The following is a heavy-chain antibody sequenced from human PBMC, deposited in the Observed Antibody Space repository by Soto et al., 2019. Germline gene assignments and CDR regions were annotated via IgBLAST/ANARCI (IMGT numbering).Heavy chain of an antibody. V-gene: IGHV4-59*01. J-gene: IGHJ5*02. Sequence: SETLSLTCTVSGGSISNYYWGWIRQPPGKGLEWIGHIFYTGNTNYNPALESRVTISVDTSKNQFSLKLSSVTAADTAFYYCARDSGYNYGYFRWFDPWGQGTLVTVSS. D-gene: IGHD5-18*01. CDR1: GGSISNYY. CDR3: ARDSGYNYGYFRWFDP. CDR2: IFYTGNT.